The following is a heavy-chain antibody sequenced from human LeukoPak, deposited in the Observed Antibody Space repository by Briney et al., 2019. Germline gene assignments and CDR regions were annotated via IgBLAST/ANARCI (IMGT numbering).Heavy chain of an antibody. CDR3: ARRGYYDSSGYFDY. D-gene: IGHD3-22*01. CDR2: LSGSGHST. J-gene: IGHJ4*02. Sequence: GGSLRLSCSASGFTFSNYALSWVRQAPGKGLEWVSGLSGSGHSTYYADSVKGRFTISRDNSKNTLYLQMNSLRAEDTAVYYCARRGYYDSSGYFDYWGQGTLVTVSS. CDR1: GFTFSNYA. V-gene: IGHV3-23*01.